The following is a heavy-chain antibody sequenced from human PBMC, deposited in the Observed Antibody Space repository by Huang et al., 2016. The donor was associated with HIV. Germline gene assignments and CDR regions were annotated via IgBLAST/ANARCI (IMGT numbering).Heavy chain of an antibody. J-gene: IGHJ4*02. CDR1: GYTFSIYG. CDR3: ARVPSDHFSDY. CDR2: VGAYSGYT. Sequence: QIQLVQSGPEVKKPGASVKVSCKASGYTFSIYGISWVRQAPGQGPEWMGWVGAYSGYTNYSQKFQGRVTMTAETSASTAYMDLRSLTSDDTAVYYCARVPSDHFSDYWGQGTLVTVSS. V-gene: IGHV1-18*01.